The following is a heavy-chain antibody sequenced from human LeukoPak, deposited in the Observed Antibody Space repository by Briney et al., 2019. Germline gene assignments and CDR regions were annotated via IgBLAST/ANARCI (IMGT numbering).Heavy chain of an antibody. D-gene: IGHD6-19*01. Sequence: ASVKVSCKASGGTFSSYAISWVRQAPGQGLEWMGGIIPIFGTANYAQKLQGRVTMTTDTSTSTAYMELRSLRSDDTAVYYCAAAYEPVAAYFDYWGQGTLVTVSS. CDR3: AAAYEPVAAYFDY. J-gene: IGHJ4*02. V-gene: IGHV1-69*05. CDR2: IIPIFGTA. CDR1: GGTFSSYA.